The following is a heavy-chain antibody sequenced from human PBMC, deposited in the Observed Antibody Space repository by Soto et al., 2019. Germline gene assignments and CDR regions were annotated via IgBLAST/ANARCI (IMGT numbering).Heavy chain of an antibody. CDR3: TTDFGGYCSGGSCYSYYYYYYYMDV. D-gene: IGHD2-15*01. CDR1: GFTFSNAW. V-gene: IGHV3-15*01. CDR2: IKSKTDGGTT. Sequence: GGSLRLSCAASGFTFSNAWMSWVRQAPGKGLEWVGRIKSKTDGGTTDYAAPVKGRFTNSRDDSKNTLYLEMNSLKTEDTAGYYCTTDFGGYCSGGSCYSYYYYYYYMDVWGKGTTVTVSS. J-gene: IGHJ6*03.